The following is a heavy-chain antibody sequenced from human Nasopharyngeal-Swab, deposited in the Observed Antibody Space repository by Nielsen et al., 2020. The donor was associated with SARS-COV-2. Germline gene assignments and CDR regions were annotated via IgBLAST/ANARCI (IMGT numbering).Heavy chain of an antibody. V-gene: IGHV1-2*02. CDR1: GYTFTDYY. D-gene: IGHD3-22*01. Sequence: ASVKVSCKTSGYTFTDYYIHWLRQVPGQGLEWVGCINPDSGDTRYAQKFQGRVTVTRDRSRSTAYIELSRLRPGDTAVYYCARDYYDNYDSDYWGQGTLVTVSS. CDR3: ARDYYDNYDSDY. J-gene: IGHJ4*02. CDR2: INPDSGDT.